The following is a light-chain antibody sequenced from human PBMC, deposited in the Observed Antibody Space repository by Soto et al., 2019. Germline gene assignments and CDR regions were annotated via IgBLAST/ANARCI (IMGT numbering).Light chain of an antibody. Sequence: QTVVTQEPSFSVSPGGTVTLTCGLNSGSVSTSYYPTWYQQTPGQTPRTLIYNTNSRSSGVPDRFSGSILGNKAALTITGAQADXEXXYYCVLYMXSGSVVFGGGTKLTVL. J-gene: IGLJ2*01. CDR2: NTN. CDR1: SGSVSTSYY. V-gene: IGLV8-61*01. CDR3: VLYMXSGSVV.